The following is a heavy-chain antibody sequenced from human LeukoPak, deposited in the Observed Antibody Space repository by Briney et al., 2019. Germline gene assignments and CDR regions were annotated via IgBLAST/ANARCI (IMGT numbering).Heavy chain of an antibody. D-gene: IGHD3-10*02. CDR3: AELGITMIGGV. V-gene: IGHV3-30*04. CDR2: ISYDGSNK. CDR1: GFTFSSYA. Sequence: GGSLRLSCAASGFTFSSYALHWVRQSPSKGLECVVVISYDGSNKSYADSVKGRFTISRDNAKNSLYLQMNSLRAEDTAVYYCAELGITMIGGVWGKGTTVTISS. J-gene: IGHJ6*04.